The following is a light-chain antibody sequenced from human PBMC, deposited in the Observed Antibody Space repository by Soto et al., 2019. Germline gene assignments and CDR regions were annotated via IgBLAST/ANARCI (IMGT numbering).Light chain of an antibody. CDR1: SSDVGSYNR. J-gene: IGLJ3*02. V-gene: IGLV2-18*02. CDR3: ISYTSSSTLRV. Sequence: QSALTQPPSVSGSPGQAVTISCTGTSSDVGSYNRVSWYQQPPGTAPKLMIYEVSNRPSGVPDRFSGSKSGDTASLTSSGLQAEDEADYYCISYTSSSTLRVFGGGTKPTVL. CDR2: EVS.